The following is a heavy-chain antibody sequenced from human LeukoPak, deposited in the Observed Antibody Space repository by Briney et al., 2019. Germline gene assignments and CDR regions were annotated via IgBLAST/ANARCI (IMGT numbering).Heavy chain of an antibody. J-gene: IGHJ6*03. D-gene: IGHD1-1*01. CDR2: INPNSGGT. CDR3: ARDLRLETPTGYYMDV. Sequence: ASVKVSFKASGYTFTGYYIHWVRQAPGQGLEWMGRINPNSGGTNYAQKFQGRVTMTRDTSISTAYMELSRLRSDDTAVYYCARDLRLETPTGYYMDVWGKGTTVTVSS. V-gene: IGHV1-2*06. CDR1: GYTFTGYY.